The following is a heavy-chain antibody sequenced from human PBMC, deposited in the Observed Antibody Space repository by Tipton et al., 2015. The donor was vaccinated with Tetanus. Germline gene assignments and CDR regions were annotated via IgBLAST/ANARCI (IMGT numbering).Heavy chain of an antibody. V-gene: IGHV3-15*07. D-gene: IGHD1-7*01. CDR3: TTGNRGITGTPYFDY. J-gene: IGHJ4*02. Sequence: CAASGFTFSNAWMNWVRQAPGKGLEWVGRIKSKTDGGTTDYAAPVKGRFTISRDDSKNTLYLQMNSLKTEDTAVYYCTTGNRGITGTPYFDYWGQGTLVTVSS. CDR2: IKSKTDGGTT. CDR1: GFTFSNAW.